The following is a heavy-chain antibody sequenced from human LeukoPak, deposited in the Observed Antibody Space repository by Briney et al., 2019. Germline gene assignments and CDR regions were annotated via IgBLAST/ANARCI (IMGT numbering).Heavy chain of an antibody. CDR1: GGSVSSGSYY. J-gene: IGHJ4*02. Sequence: SETLSLTCTVSGGSVSSGSYYWSWIRQPPGKGLEWIGYIYYSGSTNYNPSLKSRVTISVDTSKNQFSLKLSSVTAADTAVCYCARDSRGYLDYWGQGTLVTVSS. CDR2: IYYSGST. V-gene: IGHV4-61*01. CDR3: ARDSRGYLDY.